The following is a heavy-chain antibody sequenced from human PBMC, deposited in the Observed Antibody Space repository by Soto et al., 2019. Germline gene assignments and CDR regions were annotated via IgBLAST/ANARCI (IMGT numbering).Heavy chain of an antibody. D-gene: IGHD6-19*01. V-gene: IGHV3-48*01. CDR1: GFTFSSYS. J-gene: IGHJ5*02. CDR3: ARECSGWYYGFDP. CDR2: ISSSSSTI. Sequence: PGGSLRLSCAASGFTFSSYSMNWVRQAPGKGLEWVSYISSSSSTIYYADSVKGRFTISRDNAKNSLYLQMNSLRAEDTAVYYCARECSGWYYGFDPWGQGTLVTVSS.